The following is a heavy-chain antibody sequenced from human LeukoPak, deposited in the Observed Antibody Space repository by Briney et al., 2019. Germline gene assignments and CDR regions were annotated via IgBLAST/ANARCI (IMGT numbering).Heavy chain of an antibody. CDR1: GGSISSYY. CDR3: ARRTPGGGGYFDY. J-gene: IGHJ4*02. CDR2: IYYSGST. Sequence: SETLSLTCTVSGGSISSYYWSWTRQPPGKGLEWIGYIYYSGSTNHNPSLKSRVTISVDTSKNQFSLKLSSVTAADTAVYYCARRTPGGGGYFDYWGQGTLVTASS. D-gene: IGHD2-15*01. V-gene: IGHV4-59*08.